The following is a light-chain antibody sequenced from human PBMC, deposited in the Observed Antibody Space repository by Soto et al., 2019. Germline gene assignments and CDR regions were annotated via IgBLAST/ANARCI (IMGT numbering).Light chain of an antibody. CDR1: QSVSSSY. J-gene: IGKJ2*01. Sequence: EIVLTQSPGTLSLSPGERATLSCRASQSVSSSYLAWYQQKPGQAPRLLIYGASSRATGIPDRFSGSGSGTDFTLTISRLEPEDFAVYYCQQYGSSPNPFCQGTKLEIK. CDR3: QQYGSSPNP. CDR2: GAS. V-gene: IGKV3-20*01.